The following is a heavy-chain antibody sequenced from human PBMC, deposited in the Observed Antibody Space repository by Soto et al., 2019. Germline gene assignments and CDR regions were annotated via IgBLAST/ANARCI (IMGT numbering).Heavy chain of an antibody. V-gene: IGHV3-21*01. D-gene: IGHD2-2*02. J-gene: IGHJ3*02. CDR1: GFTFSSYS. Sequence: GGSLRLSCAASGFTFSSYSMNWVRQAPGKGLEWFSSISSSSSYIYYADSVKGRFTISRDNAKNSLYLQMNSLRAEDTAVYYCARVYCSSTSCYRRGVDAFDIWGQGTMVTVSS. CDR2: ISSSSSYI. CDR3: ARVYCSSTSCYRRGVDAFDI.